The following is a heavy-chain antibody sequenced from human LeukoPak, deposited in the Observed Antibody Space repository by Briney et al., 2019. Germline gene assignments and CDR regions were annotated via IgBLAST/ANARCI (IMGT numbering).Heavy chain of an antibody. CDR2: IYGDNEK. CDR1: GFSLTTNRDG. CDR3: AHFAYNSGSNSFDS. V-gene: IGHV2-5*02. J-gene: IGHJ5*01. Sequence: SCPTLAIPTQTLTLTCSFSGFSLTTNRDGVGWIRQPPGKGLEWLALIYGDNEKRYSPSLKTRFTITKDGSKNQVVFTMTNMDPVDTATYFCAHFAYNSGSNSFDSWGQGTLLTVSS. D-gene: IGHD3-22*01.